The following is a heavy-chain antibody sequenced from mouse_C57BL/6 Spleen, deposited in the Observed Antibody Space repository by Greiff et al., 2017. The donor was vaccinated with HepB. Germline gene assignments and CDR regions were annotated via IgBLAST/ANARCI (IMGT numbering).Heavy chain of an antibody. CDR3: AREGAWDFYHFDY. CDR1: GYTFTSYW. CDR2: IYPGGGST. V-gene: IGHV1-55*01. Sequence: QVQLQQSGAELVKPGASVKMSCTASGYTFTSYWITWVKQRPGQGLEWIGDIYPGGGSTNYNQKFQSKATLTVDTSSNTAYMQLSNLTSEDSAVYDCAREGAWDFYHFDYWGQGTTLTVSS. J-gene: IGHJ2*01. D-gene: IGHD4-1*01.